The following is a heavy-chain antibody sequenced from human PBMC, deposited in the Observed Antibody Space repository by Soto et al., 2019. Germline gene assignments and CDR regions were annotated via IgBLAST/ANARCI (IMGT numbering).Heavy chain of an antibody. CDR1: GGSFSGYY. Sequence: SETLSLTCAVYGGSFSGYYWSWIRQPPGKGLEWIGEINHSGSTNYNPSLKSRVTISVDTSKNQFSLKLSSVTAADTAVYYCARGHVRLPYKSYYYGMDVWGQGTTVTVSS. CDR3: ARGHVRLPYKSYYYGMDV. V-gene: IGHV4-34*01. J-gene: IGHJ6*02. D-gene: IGHD4-17*01. CDR2: INHSGST.